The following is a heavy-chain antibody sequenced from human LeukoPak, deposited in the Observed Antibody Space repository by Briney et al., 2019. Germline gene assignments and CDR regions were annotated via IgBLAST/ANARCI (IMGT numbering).Heavy chain of an antibody. J-gene: IGHJ4*02. CDR1: GFTFSTYD. Sequence: GGSLRLSCAASGFTFSTYDMHWVRQATGRGLEWVSAIGTAGDTYYPGSVKGRFTISRENAKNSLYLQMNSLRAGDTAVYYCARGGGYNPGSEIDYWGQGTLVAVSS. CDR3: ARGGGYNPGSEIDY. D-gene: IGHD5-24*01. V-gene: IGHV3-13*01. CDR2: IGTAGDT.